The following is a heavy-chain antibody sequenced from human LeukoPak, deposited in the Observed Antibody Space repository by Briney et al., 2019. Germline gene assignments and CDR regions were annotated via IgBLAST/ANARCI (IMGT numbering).Heavy chain of an antibody. V-gene: IGHV1-8*03. CDR1: GYTFTSYD. Sequence: ASVKVSCKASGYTFTSYDINWVRQATGQGLEWMGWMNPNSGNTGYAQKFQGRVTITRNTSISTAYMELSSLRSEDTGVYYCARVDTAMASDYWGQGTLVTVSS. J-gene: IGHJ4*02. D-gene: IGHD5-18*01. CDR3: ARVDTAMASDY. CDR2: MNPNSGNT.